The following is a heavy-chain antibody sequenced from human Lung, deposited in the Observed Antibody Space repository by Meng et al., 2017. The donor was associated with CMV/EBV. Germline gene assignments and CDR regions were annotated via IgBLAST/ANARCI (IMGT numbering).Heavy chain of an antibody. D-gene: IGHD3-3*01. V-gene: IGHV3-30-3*01. Sequence: FIFSNYAMNWVRQATGRGREWLAVMSYDGNNYYYADSGKGRFTISRDNSKNTVFLQMNSLRGEDTAVYYCSRGGPGMRFVEWFSFDFWGQGALVTVSS. CDR1: FIFSNYA. CDR2: MSYDGNNY. J-gene: IGHJ4*02. CDR3: SRGGPGMRFVEWFSFDF.